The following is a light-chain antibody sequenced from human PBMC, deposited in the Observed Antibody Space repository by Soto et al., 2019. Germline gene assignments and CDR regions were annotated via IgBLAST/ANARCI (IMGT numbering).Light chain of an antibody. CDR1: QSIDTY. V-gene: IGKV1-39*01. J-gene: IGKJ1*01. CDR3: QQTYIAHRA. CDR2: AAS. Sequence: DIQLTQSPSSLSASVGDRVTITCRASQSIDTYIHWYQEKPGKVPKLLIYAASSLASGVPSRFSGSGSGAVFTLTISSLQPEDFATYYCQQTYIAHRAFGQGTKVEIK.